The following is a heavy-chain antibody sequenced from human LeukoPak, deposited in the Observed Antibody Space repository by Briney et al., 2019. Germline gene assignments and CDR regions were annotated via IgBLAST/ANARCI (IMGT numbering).Heavy chain of an antibody. CDR2: ISSSSYI. V-gene: IGHV3-21*01. Sequence: GGSLRLSCAASGFTFSSYSMNWVRQAPGKGLEWVSSISSSSYIYYADSVKGRFTISRDNAKNSLYLQMNSLRAEDTAVYYCARDGWKLWGAYFDYWGQGTLVTVSS. D-gene: IGHD3-16*01. J-gene: IGHJ4*02. CDR1: GFTFSSYS. CDR3: ARDGWKLWGAYFDY.